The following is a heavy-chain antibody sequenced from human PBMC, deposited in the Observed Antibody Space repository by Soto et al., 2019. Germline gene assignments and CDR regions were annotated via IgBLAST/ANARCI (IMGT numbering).Heavy chain of an antibody. V-gene: IGHV4-59*01. Sequence: SETLSLTCTVSGGSISSYYWSWIRQPPGKGLEWIGYIYYSGSTNYNPSLKSRVTISVDTSKNQFSLKLSSVTAADTAVYYCAREFGFGEDHFDYWGQGTLVTVSS. CDR1: GGSISSYY. J-gene: IGHJ4*02. CDR2: IYYSGST. CDR3: AREFGFGEDHFDY. D-gene: IGHD3-10*01.